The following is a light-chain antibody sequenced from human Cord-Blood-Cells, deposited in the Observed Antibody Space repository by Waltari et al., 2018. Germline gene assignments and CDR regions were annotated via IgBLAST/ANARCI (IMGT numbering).Light chain of an antibody. CDR3: QQRSNWPPWT. CDR1: QSVSSY. CDR2: DAS. Sequence: EIVLTQSPATLSLSPGERATLSCRASQSVSSYLAWYQQKPGPAPRLLIYDASNRATGIPARCSGSGSGTDFTLTISSLEPEDFAVYYCQQRSNWPPWTFGQGTKVEIK. J-gene: IGKJ1*01. V-gene: IGKV3-11*01.